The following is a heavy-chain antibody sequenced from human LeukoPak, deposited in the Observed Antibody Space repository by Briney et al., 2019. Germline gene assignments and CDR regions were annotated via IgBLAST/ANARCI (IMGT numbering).Heavy chain of an antibody. V-gene: IGHV4-38-2*01. D-gene: IGHD6-19*01. CDR3: ARYYIAVAAYYFDY. CDR1: GYSISSGYY. Sequence: SETLSLTCAVSGYSISSGYYWGWIRQPPGKGLEWIGSIYHSGSTYYNPSLKSRVTISVDTSKNQFSLKLSSVTAADTAVYYCARYYIAVAAYYFDYWGQGTLVTVSS. CDR2: IYHSGST. J-gene: IGHJ4*02.